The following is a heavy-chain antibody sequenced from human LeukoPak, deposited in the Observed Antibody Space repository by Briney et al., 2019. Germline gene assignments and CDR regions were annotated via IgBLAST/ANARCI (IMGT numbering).Heavy chain of an antibody. CDR3: ARRDSSSWDY. Sequence: GGSLRLSCAASGFTFSSYGMHWVRQAPGKGLEWVAFIRYDGSNKYYADSVKGRFTISRDNAKNSLYLQMNSLRAEDTAVYYCARRDSSSWDYWGQGTLVTVSS. CDR1: GFTFSSYG. D-gene: IGHD6-13*01. V-gene: IGHV3-30*02. J-gene: IGHJ4*02. CDR2: IRYDGSNK.